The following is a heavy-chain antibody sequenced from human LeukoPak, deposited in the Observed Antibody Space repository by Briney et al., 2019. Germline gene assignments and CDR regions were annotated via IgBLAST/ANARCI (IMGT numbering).Heavy chain of an antibody. D-gene: IGHD6-6*01. J-gene: IGHJ4*02. V-gene: IGHV3-30*17. CDR1: GFTFGSYA. Sequence: PGRSLRLSCAASGFTFGSYAMHWVRQAPGKGLEWVAVISYDGSNKYYADSVKGRFTISRDNSKNTLYLQMNSLRAEDTAVYYCARDMRKYSSSSGEHWGQGTLVTVSS. CDR2: ISYDGSNK. CDR3: ARDMRKYSSSSGEH.